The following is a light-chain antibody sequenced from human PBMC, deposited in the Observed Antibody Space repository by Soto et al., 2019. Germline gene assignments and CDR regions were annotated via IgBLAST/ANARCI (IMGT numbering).Light chain of an antibody. V-gene: IGKV3-11*01. CDR3: QQRSNWPLT. CDR1: QSVSSY. Sequence: EIVFTQSPATLSLSPGERATLSCWASQSVSSYLAWYQQKPGQAPRLLIYDASNRATGIPARFSGSGSGTDFTLTISSLEPEDFAVYYCQQRSNWPLTFGQGTRLEIK. CDR2: DAS. J-gene: IGKJ5*01.